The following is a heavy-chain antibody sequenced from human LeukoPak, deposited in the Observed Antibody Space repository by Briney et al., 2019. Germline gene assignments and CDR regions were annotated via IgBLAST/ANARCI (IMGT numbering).Heavy chain of an antibody. CDR3: ARGAFWSFDM. D-gene: IGHD3-3*02. J-gene: IGHJ3*02. Sequence: PRGSLRLSCAASGFTFTRDWMKWVRQAPGKGLEWVANINEDGSEKYYVDSVKGRFTISRDNAKSSLYLQMNSLRAEDTAVYYCARGAFWSFDMWGEGTMVTVSS. V-gene: IGHV3-7*04. CDR1: GFTFTRDW. CDR2: INEDGSEK.